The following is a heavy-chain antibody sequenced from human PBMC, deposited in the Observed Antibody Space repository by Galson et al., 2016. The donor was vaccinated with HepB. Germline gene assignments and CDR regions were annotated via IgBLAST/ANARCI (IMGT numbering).Heavy chain of an antibody. CDR3: ARGSAICPLGKFDY. V-gene: IGHV1-18*01. J-gene: IGHJ4*02. Sequence: SCKASGNTFTNYGINWVRQAPGQGLEWMGWLSNYNGKTNYAQRSQGRVTRTTDTSTSTAHMELRSLRYDDTAVYYCARGSAICPLGKFDYWGQGTLFTVSS. CDR2: LSNYNGKT. D-gene: IGHD7-27*01. CDR1: GNTFTNYG.